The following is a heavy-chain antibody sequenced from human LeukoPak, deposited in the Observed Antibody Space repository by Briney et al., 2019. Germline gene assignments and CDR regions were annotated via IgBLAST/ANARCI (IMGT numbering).Heavy chain of an antibody. V-gene: IGHV4-34*01. Sequence: SETLSLTXAVYGGSFSGYYWSWIRQPPGKGLEWIGEINHSGSTNYNPSLKRRVTISVDTSKKQFSLKLSYVPAADTAVYYCARGGRGHCSSTSCYRRWFDPWGQGTLVTVSS. CDR2: INHSGST. J-gene: IGHJ5*02. CDR1: GGSFSGYY. CDR3: ARGGRGHCSSTSCYRRWFDP. D-gene: IGHD2-2*01.